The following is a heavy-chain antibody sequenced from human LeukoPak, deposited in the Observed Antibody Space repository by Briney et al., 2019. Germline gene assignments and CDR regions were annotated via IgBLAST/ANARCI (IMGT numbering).Heavy chain of an antibody. J-gene: IGHJ4*02. Sequence: PGKSLRLSCAASGFTFSSYSMNWVRQAPGKGLEWVSYISSSSSTIYYADSVKGRFTISRDNAKNSLYLQMNSLRAEDTAVYYCAGALAAGDYWGQGTLVTVSS. CDR2: ISSSSSTI. CDR1: GFTFSSYS. D-gene: IGHD6-25*01. CDR3: AGALAAGDY. V-gene: IGHV3-48*04.